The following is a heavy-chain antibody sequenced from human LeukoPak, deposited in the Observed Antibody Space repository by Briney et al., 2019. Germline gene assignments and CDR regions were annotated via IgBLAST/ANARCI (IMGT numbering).Heavy chain of an antibody. CDR1: GYTFSSYV. Sequence: GASVKVSCKGSGYTFSSYVINWVRQATGQGLEWMGWMNPDTGNSGYAQKFQGRVTMTRDTSISTAYMELSSLRSEDTAVYYCARLSQTPAYYDTSVYYYLGYWGQGTLVTVSS. CDR3: ARLSQTPAYYDTSVYYYLGY. CDR2: MNPDTGNS. V-gene: IGHV1-8*01. J-gene: IGHJ4*02. D-gene: IGHD3-22*01.